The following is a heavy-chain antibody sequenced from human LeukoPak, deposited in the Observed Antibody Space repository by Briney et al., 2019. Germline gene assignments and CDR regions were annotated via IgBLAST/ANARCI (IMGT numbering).Heavy chain of an antibody. D-gene: IGHD3-22*01. Sequence: GGSLRLSCAASGFSLSSYWMSWVRQAPGKGLEWVANIKPDGSEENYVDSVKGRFTVSRDNAKNSLYLQMNSLRVEDMAVYYCAREVAVALDPWGQGSLVTVSS. J-gene: IGHJ5*02. V-gene: IGHV3-7*01. CDR1: GFSLSSYW. CDR3: AREVAVALDP. CDR2: IKPDGSEE.